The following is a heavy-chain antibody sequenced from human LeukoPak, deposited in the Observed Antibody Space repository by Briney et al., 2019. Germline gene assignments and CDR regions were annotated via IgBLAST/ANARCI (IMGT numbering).Heavy chain of an antibody. J-gene: IGHJ4*02. Sequence: SETLSLTCTVSGGSISSYYWGWIRQPPGKGLEWIGYIYYSGSTNYNPSLKSRVTISVDTSKNQFSLKLSSVTAADTAVYYCARAPGPYCGGDCQGPFDYWGQGTLVTVSS. CDR3: ARAPGPYCGGDCQGPFDY. D-gene: IGHD2-21*02. V-gene: IGHV4-59*01. CDR1: GGSISSYY. CDR2: IYYSGST.